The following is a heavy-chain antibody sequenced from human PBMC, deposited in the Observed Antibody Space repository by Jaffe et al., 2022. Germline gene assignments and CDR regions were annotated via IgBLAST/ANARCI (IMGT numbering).Heavy chain of an antibody. J-gene: IGHJ5*02. CDR2: ISTSGSTK. D-gene: IGHD6-19*01. CDR1: GLSLSDYY. CDR3: AVSYSSGWFDP. V-gene: IGHV3-11*01. Sequence: QVHLVESGGGLVNPGGSLTLSCAASGLSLSDYYMTWIRQAPGKGLEWLSYISTSGSTKIYADSVKGRLTVSRDNARNSVYLEINSLRAEDTAVYYCAVSYSSGWFDPWGQGTLVTVSS.